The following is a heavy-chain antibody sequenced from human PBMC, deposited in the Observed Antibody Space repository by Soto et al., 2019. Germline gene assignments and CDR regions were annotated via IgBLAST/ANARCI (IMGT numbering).Heavy chain of an antibody. J-gene: IGHJ4*02. Sequence: RSLTCAVSGYSISSGYYWGWIRQPPGKGLEWIGSIYHSGSTYYNPSLKSRVTISVDTSKNQFSLKLSSVTAADTAVYYCAREGSSWRKPYYFDYWGQGTLVTVSS. CDR3: AREGSSWRKPYYFDY. CDR1: GYSISSGYY. D-gene: IGHD6-13*01. CDR2: IYHSGST. V-gene: IGHV4-38-2*02.